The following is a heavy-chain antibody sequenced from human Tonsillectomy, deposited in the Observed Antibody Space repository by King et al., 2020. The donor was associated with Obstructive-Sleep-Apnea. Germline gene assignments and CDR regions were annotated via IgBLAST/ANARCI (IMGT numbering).Heavy chain of an antibody. CDR1: GFTFSSYD. CDR2: IGTSGDP. J-gene: IGHJ2*01. V-gene: IGHV3-13*05. D-gene: IGHD6-13*01. CDR3: ARGGGSSSWYQWYFDL. Sequence: VQLVESGGGLVQPGGSLRLSCAASGFTFSSYDMHWVRQATGKGLEWVSAIGTSGDPYYPDSVKGRFTISRENAKNSLYLQMNSLRAGDTAVYYCARGGGSSSWYQWYFDLWGRGPLVTVSS.